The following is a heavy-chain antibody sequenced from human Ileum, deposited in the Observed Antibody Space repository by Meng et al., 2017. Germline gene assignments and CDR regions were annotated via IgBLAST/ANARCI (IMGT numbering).Heavy chain of an antibody. CDR3: AGERWEKSYAW. CDR1: GFTFNNYW. D-gene: IGHD1-26*01. Sequence: EVELVESGGGLVQPGGSLRLSCAASGFTFNNYWMHWVRQAPGKGLVWVSRINMDSSRTVYAESVKGRFTISRDNAKNMVYLQMNGLRAEDTAVYYCAGERWEKSYAWWGQGTLVTVSS. V-gene: IGHV3-74*01. J-gene: IGHJ4*02. CDR2: INMDSSRT.